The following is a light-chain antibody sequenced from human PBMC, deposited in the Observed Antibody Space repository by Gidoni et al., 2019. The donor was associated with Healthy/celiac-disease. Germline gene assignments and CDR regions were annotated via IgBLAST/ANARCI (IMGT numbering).Light chain of an antibody. CDR3: QQRSNWPPRYT. J-gene: IGKJ2*01. Sequence: IVLTQSPATLSLSPGERATLSCRASQSVSSYLAWYQQKPGQAPRLLIYDASNRATGIPARFSGSGSGTDFTLTISSLEPEDVAVYYCQQRSNWPPRYTFGQGTKLEIK. CDR2: DAS. V-gene: IGKV3-11*01. CDR1: QSVSSY.